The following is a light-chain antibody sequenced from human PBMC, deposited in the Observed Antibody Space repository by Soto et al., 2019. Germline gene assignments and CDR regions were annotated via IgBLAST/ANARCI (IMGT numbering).Light chain of an antibody. Sequence: QLVLTQPPSTSGTPGQKVTISCSGSSSNIGSNSVNWYQQFPGTAPKLLIYTNNQRPSGVPDRFSGSKSGTSASLAIRGLQSEDEAEYYCAAWDDSLNGPVFGGGTKLTVL. CDR3: AAWDDSLNGPV. CDR1: SSNIGSNS. CDR2: TNN. V-gene: IGLV1-44*01. J-gene: IGLJ2*01.